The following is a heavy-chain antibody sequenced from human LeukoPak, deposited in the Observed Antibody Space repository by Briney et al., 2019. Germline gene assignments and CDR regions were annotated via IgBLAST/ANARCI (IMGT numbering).Heavy chain of an antibody. V-gene: IGHV3-74*01. Sequence: GGSLRLSCAASGFAFSSYWMRWVRQAPGKGLVWVSRIHSDGNSTTYADSVKGRFTISRDNAKSTLYLQMNSLRAEDTAVYCCAREPTYSSSWYTSCDYWGQGTLVTVSS. CDR2: IHSDGNST. D-gene: IGHD6-13*01. J-gene: IGHJ4*02. CDR3: AREPTYSSSWYTSCDY. CDR1: GFAFSSYW.